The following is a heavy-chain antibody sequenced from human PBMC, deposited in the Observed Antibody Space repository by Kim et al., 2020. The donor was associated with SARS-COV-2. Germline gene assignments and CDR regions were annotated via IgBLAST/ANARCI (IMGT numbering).Heavy chain of an antibody. J-gene: IGHJ4*02. D-gene: IGHD3-9*01. CDR1: GDSVSSNSAA. CDR2: TYYRSKWYN. CDR3: ARDTLYYDILTGYYPSEWGNLDY. Sequence: SQTLSLTCAISGDSVSSNSAAWNWIRQSPSRGLEWLGRTYYRSKWYNDYAVSVKSRITINPDTSKNQFSLQLNSVTPEDTAVYYCARDTLYYDILTGYYPSEWGNLDYWGQGTLVTVSS. V-gene: IGHV6-1*01.